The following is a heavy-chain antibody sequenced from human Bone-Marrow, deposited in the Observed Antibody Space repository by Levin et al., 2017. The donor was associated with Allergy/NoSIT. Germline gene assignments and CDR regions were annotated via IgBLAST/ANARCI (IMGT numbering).Heavy chain of an antibody. D-gene: IGHD6-6*01. Sequence: GASVKVSCKASGYTFTSYDINWVRQATGQGLEWMGWMNPNSGNTGYAQKFQGRVTMTRNTSISTAYMELSSLRSEDTAVYYCARRIAARLNWFDPWGQGTLVTVSS. CDR1: GYTFTSYD. CDR3: ARRIAARLNWFDP. J-gene: IGHJ5*02. V-gene: IGHV1-8*01. CDR2: MNPNSGNT.